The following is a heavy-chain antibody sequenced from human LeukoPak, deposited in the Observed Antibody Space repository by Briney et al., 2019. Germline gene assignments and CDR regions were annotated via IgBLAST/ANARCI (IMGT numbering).Heavy chain of an antibody. Sequence: GGSLRLSCAASGFTVSSRNMNWVRQTPGKGLEWVSVIYSDGNTYYVDSVKGRFTISRDNSKNTLYLQMNSLRAEDTALYYCARDFYDTSGYHYDYWGQGTLVTVSS. CDR1: GFTVSSRN. V-gene: IGHV3-53*01. CDR2: IYSDGNT. J-gene: IGHJ4*02. CDR3: ARDFYDTSGYHYDY. D-gene: IGHD3-22*01.